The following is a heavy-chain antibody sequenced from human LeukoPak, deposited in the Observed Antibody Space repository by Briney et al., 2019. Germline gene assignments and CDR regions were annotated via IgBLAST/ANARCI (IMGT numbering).Heavy chain of an antibody. V-gene: IGHV3-7*01. CDR3: ARAHTAMVIDAFDI. Sequence: GGSLRLSCAASGFTFSSYLMNWVRQAPGKGLEWVAYIKHDGSDKKYVDSVKGRFTISRDNAKNSLYLQMNSLRAEDTAVYYCARAHTAMVIDAFDIWGQGTMVTVSS. J-gene: IGHJ3*02. CDR2: IKHDGSDK. CDR1: GFTFSSYL. D-gene: IGHD5-18*01.